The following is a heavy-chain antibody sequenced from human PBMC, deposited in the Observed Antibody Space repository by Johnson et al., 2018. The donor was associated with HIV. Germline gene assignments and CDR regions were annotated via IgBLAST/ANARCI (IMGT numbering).Heavy chain of an antibody. J-gene: IGHJ3*02. CDR1: GFTFTNHA. CDR2: IWYEGSNK. Sequence: VQLVESGGALVQPGGSLRLSCEASGFTFTNHAMTWVRQAPGTGLEWVAVIWYEGSNKYYADSVKGRLTISRDNSKTTLYLQMNSLRAEDTAVYYCAKVRRGSSWYIAFDIWGQGTMVTVSS. D-gene: IGHD6-13*01. CDR3: AKVRRGSSWYIAFDI. V-gene: IGHV3-33*06.